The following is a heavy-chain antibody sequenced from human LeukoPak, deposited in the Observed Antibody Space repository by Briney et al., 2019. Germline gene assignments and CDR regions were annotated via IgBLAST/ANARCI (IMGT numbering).Heavy chain of an antibody. J-gene: IGHJ6*03. D-gene: IGHD3-22*01. V-gene: IGHV4-61*02. CDR3: ARDGMGYYDSSGYYYGIYYYYYMDA. Sequence: SETLSLTCTVSGGSISSGSYYWSWIRQPAGKGLEWIGRIYTSGSTNYNPSLKSRVTISVDTSKNQFSLKLSSVTAADTAVYYCARDGMGYYDSSGYYYGIYYYYYMDAWGKGTTVTVSS. CDR1: GGSISSGSYY. CDR2: IYTSGST.